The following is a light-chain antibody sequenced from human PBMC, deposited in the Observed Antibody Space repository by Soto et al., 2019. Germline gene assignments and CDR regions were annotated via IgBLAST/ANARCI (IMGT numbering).Light chain of an antibody. CDR1: QSVSSN. Sequence: EIVMTQSPAPLSVSPGERATLSIRASQSVSSNLAWYQQKPGQAPRLLIYGASSRATGIPDRFNGSGSGTEFTLTISSLHSEDFGVYYCQQYDNWWTFGQGTKVDIK. J-gene: IGKJ1*01. CDR3: QQYDNWWT. V-gene: IGKV3D-15*01. CDR2: GAS.